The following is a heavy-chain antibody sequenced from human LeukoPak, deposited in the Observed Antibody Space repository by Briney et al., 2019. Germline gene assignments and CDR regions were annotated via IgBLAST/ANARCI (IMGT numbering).Heavy chain of an antibody. Sequence: SETLSLTCTVSGDSISSSSSYWGWLRQPPGKGLEWIGSIYYSGSTYYNPSLKSRVTISVDTSKNQFSLKLSSVTAADTAVYYCARRGQWLHHPFDYWGQGTLVTVSS. D-gene: IGHD6-19*01. J-gene: IGHJ4*02. CDR3: ARRGQWLHHPFDY. CDR2: IYYSGST. V-gene: IGHV4-39*01. CDR1: GDSISSSSSY.